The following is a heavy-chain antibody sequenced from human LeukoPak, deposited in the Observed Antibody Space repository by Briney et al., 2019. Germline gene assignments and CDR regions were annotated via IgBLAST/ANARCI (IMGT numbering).Heavy chain of an antibody. CDR3: ARVWGSGTYTDY. D-gene: IGHD3-10*01. CDR2: ISSSGSTI. V-gene: IGHV3-48*03. J-gene: IGHJ4*02. Sequence: GGSLRLSCAASGFTFSYYEMNWVRQAPGKGLEWVSYISSSGSTIYNADSVKGRFTISRDNAKSSLYPQMNSLRAEDTAVYYCARVWGSGTYTDYWGQGTLVTVSS. CDR1: GFTFSYYE.